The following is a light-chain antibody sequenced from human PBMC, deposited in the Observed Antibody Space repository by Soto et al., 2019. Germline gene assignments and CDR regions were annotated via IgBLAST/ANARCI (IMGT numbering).Light chain of an antibody. CDR2: EVS. J-gene: IGLJ1*01. V-gene: IGLV2-14*01. CDR3: SSFTSAYTFV. Sequence: QSALTQPASVSGSAGQSIAISCTGTSSDVGGYNYVSWYQQHPGKAPKLLLSEVSKRPSGVSDRFSGPKSGNTASLTISGLQTQDEADYYCSSFTSAYTFVFGTGTKVTVL. CDR1: SSDVGGYNY.